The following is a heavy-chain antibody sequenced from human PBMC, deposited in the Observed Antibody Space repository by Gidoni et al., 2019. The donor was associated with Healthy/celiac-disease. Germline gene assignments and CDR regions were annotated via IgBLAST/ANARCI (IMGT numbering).Heavy chain of an antibody. Sequence: QVQLQESGPGLVKPSETLSLTCTVSGGSISSYYWSWIRQPPGKGLEWIGYIYYSGSTNYNPSLKSRVTISVDTSKNQFSLKLSSVTAADTAVYYCARDYYGSEAYNWFDPWGQGTLVTVSS. V-gene: IGHV4-59*01. D-gene: IGHD3-10*01. CDR2: IYYSGST. CDR3: ARDYYGSEAYNWFDP. CDR1: GGSISSYY. J-gene: IGHJ5*02.